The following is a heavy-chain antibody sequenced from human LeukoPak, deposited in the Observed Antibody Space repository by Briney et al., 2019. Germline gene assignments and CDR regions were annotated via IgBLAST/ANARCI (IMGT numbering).Heavy chain of an antibody. CDR1: GYTFTSYA. CDR2: INTNTGNP. V-gene: IGHV7-4-1*02. CDR3: ARSGPTRWIYSYYYYYMDV. Sequence: ASVKVSCKASGYTFTSYAMNWVRQAPGQGLEWMGWINTNTGNPTYAQGLTGRFVFSLDTSVSTAYLQISSLKAEDTAVYYCARSGPTRWIYSYYYYYMDVWGKGTTVTVSS. J-gene: IGHJ6*03. D-gene: IGHD1-26*01.